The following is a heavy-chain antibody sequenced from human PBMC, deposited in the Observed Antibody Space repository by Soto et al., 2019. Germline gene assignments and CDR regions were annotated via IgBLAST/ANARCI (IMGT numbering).Heavy chain of an antibody. V-gene: IGHV1-69*13. Sequence: ASVKVSCKACGGTFSSYAISWVRQAPGQGLEWMGGIIPIFGTANYAQKFQGRVTITADESTSTAYMELSSLRSEDTAVYYCARGEFYSYYYYGMAVWGQGTTVTVSS. CDR1: GGTFSSYA. J-gene: IGHJ6*02. CDR3: ARGEFYSYYYYGMAV. D-gene: IGHD3-10*01. CDR2: IIPIFGTA.